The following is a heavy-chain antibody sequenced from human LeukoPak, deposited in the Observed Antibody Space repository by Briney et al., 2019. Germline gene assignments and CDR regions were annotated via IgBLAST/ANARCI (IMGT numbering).Heavy chain of an antibody. CDR3: ARGAYYDLDS. Sequence: ETLSLTCTVSGGSISSSRYYWGWVRQSPGKGLVWVSRINSDGSSTNYADSVKGRFTISRDNAKNTVTLQMNSLRAEDTAVYYCARGAYYDLDSWGQGTLVTVSS. D-gene: IGHD3-22*01. CDR2: INSDGSST. J-gene: IGHJ4*02. V-gene: IGHV3-74*01. CDR1: GGSISSSRYY.